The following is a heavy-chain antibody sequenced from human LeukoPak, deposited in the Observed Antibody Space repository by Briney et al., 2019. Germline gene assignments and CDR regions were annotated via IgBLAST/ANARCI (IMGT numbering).Heavy chain of an antibody. J-gene: IGHJ4*02. V-gene: IGHV4-59*01. D-gene: IGHD5-18*01. CDR2: IYYSGSI. CDR3: ARDVYSYGLDY. CDR1: GGSISSYY. Sequence: SETLSLTCTVSGGSISSYYWSWIRQPPGKGLEWIGYIYYSGSINYNPSLKSRVTISVDTSKNQFSLKLSSVTAADTAVYYCARDVYSYGLDYWGQGTLVTVSS.